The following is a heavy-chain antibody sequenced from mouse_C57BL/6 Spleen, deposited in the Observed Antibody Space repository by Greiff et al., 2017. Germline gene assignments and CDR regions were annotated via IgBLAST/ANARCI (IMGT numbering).Heavy chain of an antibody. CDR3: AREGVSLSYFDY. CDR1: GFTFSDYY. V-gene: IGHV5-16*01. CDR2: INYDGSST. Sequence: EVQRVESEGGLVQPGSSMKLSCTASGFTFSDYYMAWVRQVPEKGLEWVANINYDGSSTYYLDSLKSRFIISRDNAKNILYLQMSSLKSEDTATYYCAREGVSLSYFDYWGQGTTLTVSS. J-gene: IGHJ2*01. D-gene: IGHD6-2*01.